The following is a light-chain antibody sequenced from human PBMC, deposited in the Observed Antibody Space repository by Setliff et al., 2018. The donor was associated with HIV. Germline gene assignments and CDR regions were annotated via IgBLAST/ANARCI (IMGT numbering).Light chain of an antibody. J-gene: IGLJ1*01. CDR3: CSYAGSAYV. V-gene: IGLV2-8*01. CDR1: SSDIGSYNY. CDR2: EVN. Sequence: QSALAQPPSASGFPGQSVTISCTGTSSDIGSYNYVSWYQQHPGKAPKLMTYEVNKRPSGVPDRFSASKSGNTTSLTVSGLQADDEGDYYCCSYAGSAYVFGTGTKV.